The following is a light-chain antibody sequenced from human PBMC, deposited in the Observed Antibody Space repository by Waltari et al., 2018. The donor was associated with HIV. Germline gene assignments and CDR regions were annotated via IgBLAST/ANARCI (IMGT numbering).Light chain of an antibody. J-gene: IGLJ1*01. CDR1: KLGSKS. V-gene: IGLV3-9*01. CDR2: KNS. CDR3: QVWDSSALYV. Sequence: SYDLTQTLSVSVALGQTATITCGGTKLGSKSVHWYQQKSGQVPVLVIYKNSNRPSGIPERFSGSNSGTTATLAITGVQAGDEADYYCQVWDSSALYVFGPGTKVTV.